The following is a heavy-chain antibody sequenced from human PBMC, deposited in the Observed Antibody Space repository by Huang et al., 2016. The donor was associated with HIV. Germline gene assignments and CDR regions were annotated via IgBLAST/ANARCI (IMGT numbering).Heavy chain of an antibody. CDR2: NSVRGIDT. CDR1: GVSFGSFA. J-gene: IGHJ3*02. CDR3: ARVGNLSVRLAWEKDAFDI. Sequence: EVQLLESGGGLVQPGGSLRLSCAASGVSFGSFAMTGVRKAPGNGLEWVSVNSVRGIDTYYAGSVKGRFTPSRDVSRTRLVLHMSSLRVEDTAVYYCARVGNLSVRLAWEKDAFDIWGQGTTVTVSS. V-gene: IGHV3-23*01. D-gene: IGHD6-19*01.